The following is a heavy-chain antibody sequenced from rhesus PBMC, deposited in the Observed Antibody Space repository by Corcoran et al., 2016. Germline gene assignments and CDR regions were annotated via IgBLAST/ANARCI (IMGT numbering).Heavy chain of an antibody. V-gene: IGHV4-165*01. J-gene: IGHJ1*01. CDR3: AKYCSGTGCGYFEF. CDR1: GDSISSDY. D-gene: IGHD2-21*01. CDR2: ITGVSGST. Sequence: QVQLQESGPGLVKPSETLSLTCVVSGDSISSDYWGWVRQSPGKGQEWIGYITGVSGSTNYNPSLKSRVTISTDTSKNQISLKLTSVTAADTAIYYCAKYCSGTGCGYFEFWGQGALVTVSS.